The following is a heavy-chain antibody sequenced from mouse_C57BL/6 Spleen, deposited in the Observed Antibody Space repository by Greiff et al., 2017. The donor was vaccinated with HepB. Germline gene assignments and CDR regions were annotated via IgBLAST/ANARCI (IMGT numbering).Heavy chain of an antibody. CDR2: ILPGSGST. CDR1: GYTFTGYW. D-gene: IGHD1-1*01. CDR3: ARKGKFTTVVAYYYAMDY. J-gene: IGHJ4*01. V-gene: IGHV1-9*01. Sequence: QVQLQQSGAELMKPGASVKLSCKATGYTFTGYWIEWVKQRPGHGLEWIGEILPGSGSTNYNEKFKGKATFTADTSSNTAYMQLSSLTTEDSAIYYCARKGKFTTVVAYYYAMDYWGQGTSVTVSS.